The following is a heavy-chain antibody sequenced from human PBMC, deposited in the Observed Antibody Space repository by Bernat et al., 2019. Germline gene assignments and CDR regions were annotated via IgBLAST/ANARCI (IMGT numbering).Heavy chain of an antibody. J-gene: IGHJ4*02. V-gene: IGHV3-11*05. CDR3: ARAEEWLVFGPQMNYFDY. Sequence: QVQLVESGGGLVKPGGSLRLSCAASGFTFSDYYMSWIRQAPGKGLEWVSYISSSSSYTNYADSVKGRFTISRDNAKNSLYLQMNSLRAEDTAVYYCARAEEWLVFGPQMNYFDYWGQGTLVTVSS. D-gene: IGHD6-19*01. CDR1: GFTFSDYY. CDR2: ISSSSSYT.